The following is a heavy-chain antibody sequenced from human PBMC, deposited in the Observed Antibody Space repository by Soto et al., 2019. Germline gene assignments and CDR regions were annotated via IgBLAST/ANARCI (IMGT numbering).Heavy chain of an antibody. CDR1: GFTFSSYA. CDR3: ARGLTSGSTSLDY. CDR2: ISYDGSNK. Sequence: QVQLVESGGGVVQPGRSLRLSCAASGFTFSSYAMHWVRQAPGKGLEWVAVISYDGSNKYYADSVKGRFTIFRDYSKNTLYLQMNSLRAEDTAVYYCARGLTSGSTSLDYWGQGTLVTVSS. V-gene: IGHV3-30-3*01. J-gene: IGHJ4*02. D-gene: IGHD1-26*01.